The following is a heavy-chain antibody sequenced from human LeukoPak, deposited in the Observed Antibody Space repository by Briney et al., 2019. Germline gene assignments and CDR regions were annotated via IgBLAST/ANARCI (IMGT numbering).Heavy chain of an antibody. CDR1: GFTFSDYY. CDR3: ARDLAQSGYSGYRDY. V-gene: IGHV3-11*04. J-gene: IGHJ4*02. CDR2: ISSSGSTI. D-gene: IGHD5-12*01. Sequence: GGSLRLSCAASGFTFSDYYMSWIRQAPGKGLEWVSYISSSGSTIYYADSVEGRFTISRDNAKNSLYLQMNSLRAEDTAVYYCARDLAQSGYSGYRDYWGQGTLVTVSS.